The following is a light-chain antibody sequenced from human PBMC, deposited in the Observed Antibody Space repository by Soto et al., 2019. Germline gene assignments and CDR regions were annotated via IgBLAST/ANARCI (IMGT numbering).Light chain of an antibody. V-gene: IGKV1-5*03. CDR3: QHYNCYSGA. CDR1: QTISSW. Sequence: DIQMTQSPSTLSGSVGDRVTITCRASQTISSWLAWYQQKPGKAPKLLIYKASTLKSGVPSRFSGSGSGTEFTLTISSLQHDDFATYYCQHYNCYSGAFGQGTKVDLK. J-gene: IGKJ1*01. CDR2: KAS.